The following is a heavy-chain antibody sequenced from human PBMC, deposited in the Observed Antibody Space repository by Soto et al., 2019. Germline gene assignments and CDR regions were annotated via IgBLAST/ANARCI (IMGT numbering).Heavy chain of an antibody. V-gene: IGHV3-21*01. Sequence: GGSLRLSCAASGFTFSSYSMNWVRQAPGKGLEWVSSISSSSYIYYADSVKGRFTISRDNAKNSLYLQMNSLRAEDTAVYYCARESWSSSSFYYYGMDVWGQGTTVTVSS. CDR2: ISSSSYI. CDR1: GFTFSSYS. CDR3: ARESWSSSSFYYYGMDV. D-gene: IGHD6-6*01. J-gene: IGHJ6*02.